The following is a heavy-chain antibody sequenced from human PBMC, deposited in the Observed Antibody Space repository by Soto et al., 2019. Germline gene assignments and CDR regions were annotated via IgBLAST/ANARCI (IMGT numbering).Heavy chain of an antibody. J-gene: IGHJ4*02. V-gene: IGHV3-21*01. Sequence: GGSLRLSCTVSGFAFNNYGINWVRQAPGKGLEWVSSISKSDYTYYSDSVKGRFAISRDNAKSSVSLQMNTLRVEDTAVYYCAREDSIIIPDVSDFWGQGTLVTVSS. CDR3: AREDSIIIPDVSDF. CDR2: ISKSDYT. D-gene: IGHD3-22*01. CDR1: GFAFNNYG.